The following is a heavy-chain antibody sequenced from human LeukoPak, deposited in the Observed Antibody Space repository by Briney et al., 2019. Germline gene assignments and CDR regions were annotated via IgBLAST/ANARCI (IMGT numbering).Heavy chain of an antibody. D-gene: IGHD6-13*01. CDR2: ISSCGSTI. J-gene: IGHJ4*02. CDR3: AREVRYTSSWYVYYYFDY. Sequence: GGSLRLSCAASGITFSDHYMSWIRQAPGKGLEWVAHISSCGSTIEYADSVKGRFAISRDNAKNSLYLQMISLSVEDTAVYYCAREVRYTSSWYVYYYFDYWGQGTLVTVSS. V-gene: IGHV3-11*01. CDR1: GITFSDHY.